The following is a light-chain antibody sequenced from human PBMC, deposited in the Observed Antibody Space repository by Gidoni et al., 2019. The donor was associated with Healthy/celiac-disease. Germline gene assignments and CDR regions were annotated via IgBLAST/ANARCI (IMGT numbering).Light chain of an antibody. CDR2: DAS. CDR1: QSVSRY. J-gene: IGKJ5*01. CDR3: QQRSNWRIT. V-gene: IGKV3-11*01. Sequence: ELVLTQSPATLSLSPGERATRSCRASQSVSRYLACYQQKPGQAPRLLIYDASNRATGIPARFSGSGSGTDFTLTISSLEPEDFAVYYCQQRSNWRITFGQGTRLEIK.